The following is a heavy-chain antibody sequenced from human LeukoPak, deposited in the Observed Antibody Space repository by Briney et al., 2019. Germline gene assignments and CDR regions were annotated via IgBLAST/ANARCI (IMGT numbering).Heavy chain of an antibody. D-gene: IGHD3-9*01. CDR2: INWNGGRT. V-gene: IGHV3-20*04. CDR3: ARTYYDILTGYNPYFDY. J-gene: IGHJ4*02. CDR1: GFTFDDYD. Sequence: PGGSLRLSCAASGFTFDDYDMSWVRQAPGKGLEWVSGINWNGGRTGYADSVKGRFTISRDNAKNFLYLQMNSLRAEDTAVYYCARTYYDILTGYNPYFDYWGQGILVTVSS.